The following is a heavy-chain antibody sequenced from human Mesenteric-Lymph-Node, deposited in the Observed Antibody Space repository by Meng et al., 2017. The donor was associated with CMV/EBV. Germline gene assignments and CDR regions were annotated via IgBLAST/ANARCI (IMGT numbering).Heavy chain of an antibody. Sequence: CKSSGGTFSSYAISWVRQAPGQGLEWMGGIIPIFGTANYAQKFQGRVAITADESTSTAYMELSSLRSEDTAVYYCARLVATRYYFDYWGQGTLVTVSS. CDR1: GGTFSSYA. CDR3: ARLVATRYYFDY. CDR2: IIPIFGTA. V-gene: IGHV1-69*01. J-gene: IGHJ4*02. D-gene: IGHD5-12*01.